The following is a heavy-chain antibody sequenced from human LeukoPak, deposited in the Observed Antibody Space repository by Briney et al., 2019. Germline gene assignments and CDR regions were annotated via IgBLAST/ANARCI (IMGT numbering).Heavy chain of an antibody. CDR3: ARVRGVGATDDP. D-gene: IGHD1-26*01. CDR2: ISSSGSTI. Sequence: PGGSLRLSCAASGFTFSSYGMHWVRQAPGKGLEWVSYISSSGSTIYYADSVKGRFTISRDNAKNSLYLQMNSLRAEDTAVYYCARVRGVGATDDPWGQGTLVTVSS. V-gene: IGHV3-48*04. J-gene: IGHJ5*02. CDR1: GFTFSSYG.